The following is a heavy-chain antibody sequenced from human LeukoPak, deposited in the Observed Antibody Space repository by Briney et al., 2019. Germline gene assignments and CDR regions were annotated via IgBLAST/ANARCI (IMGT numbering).Heavy chain of an antibody. J-gene: IGHJ4*02. Sequence: PSETLSLTCTVSGGSISSSSYYWSWIRQPPGKGLEWIGEINHSGSTNYNPSLKSRVTISVDTSKNQFSLKLSSVTAADTAVYYCARGKKRGPPSAPDYWGQGTLVTVSS. D-gene: IGHD3-10*01. CDR1: GGSISSSSYY. V-gene: IGHV4-39*07. CDR3: ARGKKRGPPSAPDY. CDR2: INHSGST.